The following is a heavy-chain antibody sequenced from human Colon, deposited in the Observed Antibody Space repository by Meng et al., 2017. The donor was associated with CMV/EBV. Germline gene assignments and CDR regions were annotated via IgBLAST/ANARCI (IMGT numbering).Heavy chain of an antibody. CDR1: GFTFSSYA. Sequence: GESLKISCAASGFTFSSYAMSWVRQAPGKGLEWVSCISSTSSHITYADSVKGRFTIYRDNANNSLFLQMNNLRVEDTGVYYCARIFFCSTNNCYSGLDYFDSWGQGALVTVSS. D-gene: IGHD2-21*01. V-gene: IGHV3-21*01. CDR2: ISSTSSHI. J-gene: IGHJ4*02. CDR3: ARIFFCSTNNCYSGLDYFDS.